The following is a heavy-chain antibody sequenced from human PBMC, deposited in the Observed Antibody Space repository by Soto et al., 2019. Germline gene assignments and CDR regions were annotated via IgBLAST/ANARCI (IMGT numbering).Heavy chain of an antibody. J-gene: IGHJ4*02. V-gene: IGHV1-69*02. CDR2: IIPILGLA. D-gene: IGHD2-15*01. CDR1: GGTFSSYS. CDR3: ASPMNCSGGSCYFSYFDY. Sequence: QVQLVQSGAEVKKPGSSVKVSCKASGGTFSSYSISWVRQAPGQGLEWMGRIIPILGLANYAQKFQGRVTITADKSTSTVYMDLSSLRSEDTDVYYVASPMNCSGGSCYFSYFDYWGQGTLVTVSS.